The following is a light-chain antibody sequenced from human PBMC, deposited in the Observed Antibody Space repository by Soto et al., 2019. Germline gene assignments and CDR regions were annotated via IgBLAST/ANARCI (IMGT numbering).Light chain of an antibody. Sequence: QSALTQPPSASGSPGQSVTISCTGTSSDVGGYNYVSWYQQHPGKAPKLMIYEVNKRPSGVPDRFSGSKSGNTASLTVSGLQTEDVADYYCSSYAGSYTVVFGGGTKLTVL. CDR1: SSDVGGYNY. CDR2: EVN. J-gene: IGLJ2*01. CDR3: SSYAGSYTVV. V-gene: IGLV2-8*01.